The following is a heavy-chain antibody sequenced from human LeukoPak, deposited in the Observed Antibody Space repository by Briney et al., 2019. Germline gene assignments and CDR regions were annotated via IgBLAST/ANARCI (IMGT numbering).Heavy chain of an antibody. CDR3: ARRATPVLALKPFDF. D-gene: IGHD4/OR15-4a*01. Sequence: SETLSLTCTVSGGSISSSSYYWGWIRQPPGKGLEWIGSIYYSGSTYYNPSLKSRVTISADTSKNQFSLKLSSVTAADTAVYYCARRATPVLALKPFDFWSRGSVVTVSS. CDR1: GGSISSSSYY. J-gene: IGHJ3*01. V-gene: IGHV4-39*01. CDR2: IYYSGST.